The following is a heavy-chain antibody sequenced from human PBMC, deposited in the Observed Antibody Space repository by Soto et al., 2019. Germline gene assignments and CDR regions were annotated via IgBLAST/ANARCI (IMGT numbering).Heavy chain of an antibody. CDR2: MSHDGSNT. CDR3: ARPGSGYDVLTGQYFYYYHAMDV. CDR1: GFTFNTYA. Sequence: SQRLSCTASGFTFNTYAMHWVRQAPGKGLEWVAVMSHDGSNTYYADSVKGRFTISRDNPKNTLYLQMDTLRTDDTAVYYCARPGSGYDVLTGQYFYYYHAMDVWGQGNTVTVSS. V-gene: IGHV3-30*03. D-gene: IGHD3-9*01. J-gene: IGHJ6*02.